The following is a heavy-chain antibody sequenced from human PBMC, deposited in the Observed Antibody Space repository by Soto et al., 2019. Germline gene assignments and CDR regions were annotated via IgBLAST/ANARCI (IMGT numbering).Heavy chain of an antibody. J-gene: IGHJ1*01. Sequence: GGSLRLSCSASGFTFSNYAIHWIRQAPGKGLEYVSAISSTGDRIYYAHSVKGRFTISRDNSKNTLHLQMSSLTAVDTAVYHCVKCAWAAAGKADFQHWGQGTLVTVSS. CDR1: GFTFSNYA. CDR2: ISSTGDRI. V-gene: IGHV3-64D*08. CDR3: VKCAWAAAGKADFQH. D-gene: IGHD6-13*01.